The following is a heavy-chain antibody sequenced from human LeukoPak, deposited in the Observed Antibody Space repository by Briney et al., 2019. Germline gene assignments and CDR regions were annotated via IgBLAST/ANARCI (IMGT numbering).Heavy chain of an antibody. CDR1: GGSFSGYY. CDR3: ARIGSGITRVRGAD. CDR2: INHSGST. J-gene: IGHJ1*01. V-gene: IGHV4-34*01. D-gene: IGHD3-10*01. Sequence: SETLSLTCAVYGGSFSGYYWSWIRHSPGKGLERIGEINHSGSTNYNPSLTRRVTISVDTPKRQFSLKLSSVTDADTAVYYCARIGSGITRVRGADWGKGTLVTVSS.